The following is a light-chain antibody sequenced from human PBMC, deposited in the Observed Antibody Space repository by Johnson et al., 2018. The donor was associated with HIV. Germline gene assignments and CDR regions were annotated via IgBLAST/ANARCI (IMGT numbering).Light chain of an antibody. CDR3: GTWDNSLSTGAV. CDR1: SSTIGNNY. V-gene: IGLV1-51*02. CDR2: KDN. Sequence: QSVLTQPPSVYAAPGQKVTISCSGSSSTIGNNYVSWYQLLPGTAPKLLIYKDNKRPSGIPDRFSGSKSGTSATLGIAGLQTGDEADYYCGTWDNSLSTGAVFGTGTKVTVL. J-gene: IGLJ1*01.